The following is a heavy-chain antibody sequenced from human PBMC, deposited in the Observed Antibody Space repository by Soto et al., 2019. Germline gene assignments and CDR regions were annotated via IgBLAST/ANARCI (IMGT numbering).Heavy chain of an antibody. Sequence: ASVKVSCKASGYTFTSYGISWVRQAPGQGLEWMRWISAYNGNTNYAQKQQSKVTMTTDTSTSTAYMELRNMKTDNTAEYYCAILGSSWNYYYYYYMDVWGKGTTVTFSS. J-gene: IGHJ6*03. V-gene: IGHV1-18*01. D-gene: IGHD6-13*01. CDR2: ISAYNGNT. CDR3: AILGSSWNYYYYYYMDV. CDR1: GYTFTSYG.